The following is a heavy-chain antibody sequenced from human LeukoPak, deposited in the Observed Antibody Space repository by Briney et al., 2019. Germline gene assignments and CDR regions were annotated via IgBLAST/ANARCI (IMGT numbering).Heavy chain of an antibody. Sequence: GGSLRLSCAASGFTFSSYWMHWVRQAPGKGLVWVSRINSDGSSTSYADSVKGRFTIPRDNAKNTLYLQMNSLRAEDTAVYYCARVFGDTATGNYYYYYGMDVWGQETTVIVSS. CDR3: ARVFGDTATGNYYYYYGMDV. J-gene: IGHJ6*02. CDR1: GFTFSSYW. CDR2: INSDGSST. D-gene: IGHD3-16*01. V-gene: IGHV3-74*01.